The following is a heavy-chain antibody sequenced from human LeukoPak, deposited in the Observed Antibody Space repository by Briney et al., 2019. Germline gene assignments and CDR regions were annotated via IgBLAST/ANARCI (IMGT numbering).Heavy chain of an antibody. D-gene: IGHD3-22*01. J-gene: IGHJ4*02. CDR3: ARAGYYYDSSGPIYS. V-gene: IGHV4-38-2*02. CDR1: GYSISSGYY. CDR2: IYHSGST. Sequence: SETLSLTCTVSGYSISSGYYWGWLRQPPGKGLEWIGSIYHSGSTYYNPSLKSRVTISVDTSKNQFSLKQSSVTAADTAVYYCARAGYYYDSSGPIYSWGQGTLVTVSS.